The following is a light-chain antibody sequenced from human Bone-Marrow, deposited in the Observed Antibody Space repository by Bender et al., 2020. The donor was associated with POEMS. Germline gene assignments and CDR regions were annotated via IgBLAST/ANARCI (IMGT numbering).Light chain of an antibody. V-gene: IGLV3-27*01. J-gene: IGLJ3*02. CDR1: VLAKKY. CDR2: KDN. Sequence: SFELTQPSSVSVFPGQTAMITCSGDVLAKKYTRWFQQKPGQAPVLLIYKDNERPSGIPERFSGSSSGTTVTLTIRGTLVEDEADYYCYSAADNAGVFGGGTRLTVL. CDR3: YSAADNAGV.